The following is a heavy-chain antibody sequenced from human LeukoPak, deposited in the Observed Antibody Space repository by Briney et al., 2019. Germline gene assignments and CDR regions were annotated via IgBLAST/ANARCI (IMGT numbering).Heavy chain of an antibody. J-gene: IGHJ6*03. CDR2: INPNSGGT. V-gene: IGHV1-2*02. CDR1: GYTFTGYY. CDR3: ARALATTEIEYSSSSYYYYYYMDV. D-gene: IGHD6-6*01. Sequence: GASVKVFCKASGYTFTGYYMHWVRQAPGQGLEWMGWINPNSGGTNYAQKFQGRVTITADESTSTAYMELSSLRSEDTAVYYCARALATTEIEYSSSSYYYYYYMDVWGKGTTVTVSS.